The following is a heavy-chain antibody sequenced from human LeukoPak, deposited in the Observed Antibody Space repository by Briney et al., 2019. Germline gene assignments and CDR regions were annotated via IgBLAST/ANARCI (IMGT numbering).Heavy chain of an antibody. CDR2: VYHSGST. D-gene: IGHD3-10*01. CDR1: GGSFSGYY. Sequence: PSETLSLTCAVYGGSFSGYYWGWIRQPPGKGLEWIGSVYHSGSTYYNPSLKSRVTISVDTSKNQFSLKLSSVTAADTAVYYCARAGNNMVRGESTTVGMDVWGQGTTVTVSS. V-gene: IGHV4-38-2*01. CDR3: ARAGNNMVRGESTTVGMDV. J-gene: IGHJ6*02.